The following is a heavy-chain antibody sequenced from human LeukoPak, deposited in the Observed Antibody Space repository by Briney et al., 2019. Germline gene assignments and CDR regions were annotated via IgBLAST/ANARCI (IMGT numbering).Heavy chain of an antibody. D-gene: IGHD3-3*01. Sequence: GGSLRLSCAASGFTFSSYWMSWVRQAPGKGLEWVANIKQDGSEKYYVDSVKGRFTISRDNAKNSLYLQMNSLRAGDTAVYYCARAQFLEWLLEYYFDYWGQGTLVTVSS. CDR3: ARAQFLEWLLEYYFDY. J-gene: IGHJ4*02. V-gene: IGHV3-7*01. CDR1: GFTFSSYW. CDR2: IKQDGSEK.